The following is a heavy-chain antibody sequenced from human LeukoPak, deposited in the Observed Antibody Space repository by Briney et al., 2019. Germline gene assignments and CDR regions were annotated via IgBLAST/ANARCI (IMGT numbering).Heavy chain of an antibody. CDR1: GGSISSGDYY. CDR2: IYYSGST. CDR3: ARLQSGIRNWFDP. Sequence: SQTLSLTCTVSGGSISSGDYYWSWIRQPPGKGLEWIGYIYYSGSTYYNPSLKSRVTISVDTSKNQFSLKLSSVTAADTAVYYCARLQSGIRNWFDPWGQGTLVTVSS. V-gene: IGHV4-30-4*08. J-gene: IGHJ5*02. D-gene: IGHD1-1*01.